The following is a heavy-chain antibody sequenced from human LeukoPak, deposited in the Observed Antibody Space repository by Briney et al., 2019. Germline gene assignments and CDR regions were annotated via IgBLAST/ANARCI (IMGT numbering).Heavy chain of an antibody. V-gene: IGHV3-7*01. CDR2: IKQDGSVK. CDR1: VFTFSNYW. Sequence: GGSLRLSCAASVFTFSNYWMSWVRQAPGKGLEWVANIKQDGSVKYYVDSVKGRFTISRDNAKNFLQMNSLRVEDTAVYYCARIGYSSSSLDYWGQGTLVTVSS. CDR3: ARIGYSSSSLDY. D-gene: IGHD6-6*01. J-gene: IGHJ4*02.